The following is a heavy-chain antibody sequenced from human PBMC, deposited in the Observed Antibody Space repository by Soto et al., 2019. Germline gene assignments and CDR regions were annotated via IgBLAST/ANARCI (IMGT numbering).Heavy chain of an antibody. D-gene: IGHD2-15*01. V-gene: IGHV3-30*04. CDR1: GFTFSSYA. CDR3: ARDRAGGNDAFDI. J-gene: IGHJ3*02. CDR2: ISYDGSNK. Sequence: GGSLRLSCAASGFTFSSYAMHWVRQAPGKGLEWVAVISYDGSNKYYADSVKGRFTISRDNSKNTLYLQMNSLRAEDTGVYYCARDRAGGNDAFDIWGQGTMVTVSS.